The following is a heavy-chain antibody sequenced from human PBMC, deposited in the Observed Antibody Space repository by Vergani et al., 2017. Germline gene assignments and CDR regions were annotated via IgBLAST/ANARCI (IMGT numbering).Heavy chain of an antibody. CDR3: ARDPPGGESLPYYYYGMDV. J-gene: IGHJ6*02. Sequence: VQLVESGGGVVQPGRSLRLSCAASGFTFSSYAMHWVRQAPGKGLGWVSYISSSGSTIYYADSVKGRFTISRDNAKNSLYLQMNSLRAEDTAVYYCARDPPGGESLPYYYYGMDVWGQGTTVTVSS. V-gene: IGHV3-48*04. CDR1: GFTFSSYA. CDR2: ISSSGSTI. D-gene: IGHD2-21*01.